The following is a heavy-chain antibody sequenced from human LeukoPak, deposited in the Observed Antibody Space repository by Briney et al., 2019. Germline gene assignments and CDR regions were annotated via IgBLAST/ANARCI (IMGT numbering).Heavy chain of an antibody. Sequence: PSETLSLTCAVYGGSFGGYYWTWIRQPPGKGLEWIGEINHSGSTNYNPSLKSRVTISVDTSKNQFSLKLSSVTAADTAVYYCARHKGQGSYYFDWFDPWGQGTLVTVSS. CDR1: GGSFGGYY. J-gene: IGHJ5*02. CDR3: ARHKGQGSYYFDWFDP. D-gene: IGHD1-26*01. V-gene: IGHV4-34*01. CDR2: INHSGST.